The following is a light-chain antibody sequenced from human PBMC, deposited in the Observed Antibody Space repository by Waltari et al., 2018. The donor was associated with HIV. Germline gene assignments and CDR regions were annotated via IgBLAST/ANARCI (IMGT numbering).Light chain of an antibody. CDR3: QQYYSTPIA. J-gene: IGKJ3*01. CDR1: QSVFYSSNNKNY. Sequence: DIVMTQSPDSLAVSLGERATINCKSSQSVFYSSNNKNYLAWYQQKPGQPPKLLIYWASTRESGVPDRFSGSGSGTDFTLTISSPQAEDVAVYYCQQYYSTPIAFGPGTKVHIK. V-gene: IGKV4-1*01. CDR2: WAS.